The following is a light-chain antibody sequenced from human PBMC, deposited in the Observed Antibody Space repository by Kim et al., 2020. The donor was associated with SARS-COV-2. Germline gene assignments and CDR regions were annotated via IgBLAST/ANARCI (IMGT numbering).Light chain of an antibody. CDR1: QSITIY. CDR2: TAS. CDR3: QQSYGTPYT. J-gene: IGKJ2*01. V-gene: IGKV1-39*01. Sequence: DIQMTQSPSSLSASVGDRVTITCRASQSITIYLNWYQQKPGKAPKFLIYTASNLQAGVPSRFSGSGSGTDFTLPISSLQPEYFATYYCQQSYGTPYTCGQGPKLEI.